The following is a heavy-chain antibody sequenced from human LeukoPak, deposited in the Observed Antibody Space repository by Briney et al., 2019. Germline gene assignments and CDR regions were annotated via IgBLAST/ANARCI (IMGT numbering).Heavy chain of an antibody. V-gene: IGHV4-39*01. CDR2: MYYGGST. CDR3: ARRGPSGRSLDY. D-gene: IGHD1-26*01. CDR1: GGSISSSSYY. J-gene: IGHJ4*02. Sequence: SETLSLTCNVPGGSISSSSYYWGWIRQPPGKGLEWIGSMYYGGSTYYNPSLKSRVTISVDTSKNQFSLKLSSVTAADTAVYYCARRGPSGRSLDYWGQGTLVTVSS.